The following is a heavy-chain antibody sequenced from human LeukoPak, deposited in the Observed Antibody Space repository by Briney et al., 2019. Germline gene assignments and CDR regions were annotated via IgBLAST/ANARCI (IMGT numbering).Heavy chain of an antibody. V-gene: IGHV3-30-3*01. Sequence: GGSLRLSCAASGFTFSSYAMHWVRQAPGKGLEWVAVISYDGSNKYYADSVKGRFTISRDNSKNTLYLQMNGLRAEDTAVYYCARDGIYYYDSSGYPYYFDYWGQGTLVTVSS. CDR3: ARDGIYYYDSSGYPYYFDY. D-gene: IGHD3-22*01. J-gene: IGHJ4*02. CDR2: ISYDGSNK. CDR1: GFTFSSYA.